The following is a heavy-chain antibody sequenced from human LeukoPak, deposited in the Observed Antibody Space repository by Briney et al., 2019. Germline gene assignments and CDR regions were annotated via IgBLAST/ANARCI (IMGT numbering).Heavy chain of an antibody. J-gene: IGHJ4*02. V-gene: IGHV5-51*01. CDR1: EYSFSNYW. CDR2: IYPGDSDT. CDR3: ARRTDRAFWYLDC. Sequence: GESLKISCKGSEYSFSNYWIGWVRQMPGKGLEWMGIIYPGDSDTRYSPSFQGQVTISADKSISTAYLQWSSLKASDTAIYYCARRTDRAFWYLDCWGQGTLVTVSS.